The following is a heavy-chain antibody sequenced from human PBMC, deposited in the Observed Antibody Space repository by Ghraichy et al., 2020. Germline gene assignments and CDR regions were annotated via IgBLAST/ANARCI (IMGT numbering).Heavy chain of an antibody. D-gene: IGHD1-14*01. V-gene: IGHV5-51*01. CDR2: IYPDDFDV. CDR1: GYIFSTYW. CDR3: ARLSGTVNYYYYYMDV. Sequence: GESLNISCKGSGYIFSTYWIAWVRQLPGKGLEWMGNIYPDDFDVRYSPSFRGQVTISADKSISSAYLQWSSLRASETAMDYCARLSGTVNYYYYYMDVWGKGTTVTVS. J-gene: IGHJ6*03.